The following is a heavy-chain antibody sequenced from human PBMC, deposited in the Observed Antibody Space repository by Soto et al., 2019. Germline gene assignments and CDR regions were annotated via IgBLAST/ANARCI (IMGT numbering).Heavy chain of an antibody. CDR3: ARAGPRSYCSGSSCYDY. D-gene: IGHD2-15*01. J-gene: IGHJ4*02. CDR1: GYTFTSYD. Sequence: GASVKVSCKASGYTFTSYDINWVRQATGQGLEWMGWMNPNSGNTGYAQKFQGRVTMTRNTSISTAYMELSSLRSEDTAVYYCARAGPRSYCSGSSCYDYWGQGTLVTVSS. CDR2: MNPNSGNT. V-gene: IGHV1-8*01.